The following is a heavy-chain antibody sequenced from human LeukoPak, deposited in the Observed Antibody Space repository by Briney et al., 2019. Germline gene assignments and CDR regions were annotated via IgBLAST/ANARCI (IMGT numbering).Heavy chain of an antibody. Sequence: EASVKVSCKASGYTFTSYYMHWVRQAPGQGLEWMGIINPSGGSPSYAQKFQGRVTMTRDMSTSTVYMELSSLRSEDTAVYYCAREGDGYRRMDYWGQGTLVTVSS. CDR3: AREGDGYRRMDY. V-gene: IGHV1-46*01. D-gene: IGHD5-24*01. CDR1: GYTFTSYY. CDR2: INPSGGSP. J-gene: IGHJ4*02.